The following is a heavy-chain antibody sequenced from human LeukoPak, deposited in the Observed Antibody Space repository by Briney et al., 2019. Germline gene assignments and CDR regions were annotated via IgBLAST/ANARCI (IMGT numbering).Heavy chain of an antibody. V-gene: IGHV3-74*01. CDR1: GFTFSTSW. CDR2: INIDGSIT. CDR3: VRDKMMDDRGVGFDP. J-gene: IGHJ5*02. Sequence: PGGSLRLSCAASGFTFSTSWMYWVSQAPGKGLMYVSRINIDGSITTYADSVKGRFTISRDNTKNTLYLQMNSLGAEDTAVYYCVRDKMMDDRGVGFDPWGQGTLVTVSS. D-gene: IGHD1-1*01.